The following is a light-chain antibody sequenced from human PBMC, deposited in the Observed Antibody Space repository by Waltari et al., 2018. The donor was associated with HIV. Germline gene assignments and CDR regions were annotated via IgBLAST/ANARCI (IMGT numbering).Light chain of an antibody. V-gene: IGKV3-11*01. J-gene: IGKJ4*01. CDR1: QRVSSY. Sequence: EIALTQSPDTLSLSPGERATLSCRASQRVSSYLAWYQQTLGQAPRLLIYDAWKRATGIPARFSGSGSGTDFTLTISSLEPEDFAVYYCQQRSNWPLTFGGGTKVEIK. CDR2: DAW. CDR3: QQRSNWPLT.